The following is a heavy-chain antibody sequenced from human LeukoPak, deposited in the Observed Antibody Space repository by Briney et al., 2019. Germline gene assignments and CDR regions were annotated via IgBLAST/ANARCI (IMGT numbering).Heavy chain of an antibody. D-gene: IGHD2-2*02. CDR3: ARGYCSSTSCYIKPDYYYYMDA. V-gene: IGHV4-34*01. CDR2: INHSGST. J-gene: IGHJ6*03. CDR1: GGSFSGYY. Sequence: SETLYLTCAVYGGSFSGYYWSWIRQPPGKGLEWIGEINHSGSTNYNPSLKSRVTISVDTSKNQFSLKLSSATAADTAVYYCARGYCSSTSCYIKPDYYYYMDAWGKGTTVTVSS.